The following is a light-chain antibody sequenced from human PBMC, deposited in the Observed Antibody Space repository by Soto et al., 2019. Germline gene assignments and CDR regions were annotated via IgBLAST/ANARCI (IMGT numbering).Light chain of an antibody. CDR2: KAS. CDR3: QHYNSYSQT. CDR1: QTISSW. V-gene: IGKV1-5*03. Sequence: PSTLSGSVGDRVTLTCRASQTISSWLAWYQQKPGKAPKLLIYKASTLKSGVPSRFSGSGSGTEFTLTISSLQPDDFATYYCQHYNSYSQTFGQGIKVDI. J-gene: IGKJ1*01.